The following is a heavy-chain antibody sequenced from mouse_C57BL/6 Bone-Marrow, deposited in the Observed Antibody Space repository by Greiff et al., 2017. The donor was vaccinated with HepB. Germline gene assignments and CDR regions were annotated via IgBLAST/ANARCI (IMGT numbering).Heavy chain of an antibody. CDR3: ARMYDDDPAWFAY. J-gene: IGHJ3*01. D-gene: IGHD2-4*01. CDR1: GFTFSDYG. V-gene: IGHV5-17*01. CDR2: ISSGSSTI. Sequence: EVQLVESGGGLVKPGGSLKLSCAASGFTFSDYGMHWVRQAPEKGLEWVAYISSGSSTIYYADTVKGRFTISRDNAKNTLFLQMTSLRSEDTAMYYCARMYDDDPAWFAYWGQGTLVTVSA.